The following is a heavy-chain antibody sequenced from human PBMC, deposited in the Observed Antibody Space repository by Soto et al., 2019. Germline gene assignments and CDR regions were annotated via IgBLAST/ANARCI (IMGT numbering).Heavy chain of an antibody. J-gene: IGHJ4*02. Sequence: SESLALTCTVSGGSISSYYWGWIRQPPGKGLEWIGYIYYSGSTNYNPSLKGRVTVSLDTSKNQFSLTLSAVTAADTAVYYCLRRIAVAGLYDSWGQGTLVTVSS. V-gene: IGHV4-59*08. CDR3: LRRIAVAGLYDS. CDR1: GGSISSYY. D-gene: IGHD6-19*01. CDR2: IYYSGST.